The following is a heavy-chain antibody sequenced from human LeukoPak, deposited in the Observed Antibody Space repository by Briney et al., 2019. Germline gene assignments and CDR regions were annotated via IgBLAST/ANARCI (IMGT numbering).Heavy chain of an antibody. J-gene: IGHJ5*02. D-gene: IGHD2-15*01. CDR2: IYYSGST. CDR1: GGSISSSNYY. Sequence: SETLSLTCTVSGGSISSSNYYWGWIRQPPGKGLEWIGSIYYSGSTYYNPSLKSRVTISVDTSKNQFSLKLSSVAAADTAVYYCARLDGYCSGGSCYSVSFVDPWGQGTLVTVSS. CDR3: ARLDGYCSGGSCYSVSFVDP. V-gene: IGHV4-39*01.